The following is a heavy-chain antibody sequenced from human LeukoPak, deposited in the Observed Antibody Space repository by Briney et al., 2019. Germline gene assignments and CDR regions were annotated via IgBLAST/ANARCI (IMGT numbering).Heavy chain of an antibody. CDR3: ARLYGDYGLGWFDP. Sequence: SETLSLTCTVSGGSISSYYWSWIRQPPGKGLEWIGYIYYSGSSYYNPSLRSRVTISVDTSKNQFSLKLSSVTAADTAVYYCARLYGDYGLGWFDPWGQGTLVTVSS. D-gene: IGHD4-17*01. CDR1: GGSISSYY. CDR2: IYYSGSS. V-gene: IGHV4-59*06. J-gene: IGHJ5*02.